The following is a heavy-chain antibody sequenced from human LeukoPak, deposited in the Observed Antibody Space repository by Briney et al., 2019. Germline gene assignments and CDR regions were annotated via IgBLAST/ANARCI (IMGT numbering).Heavy chain of an antibody. Sequence: SETLSLTCAVYGGSFSGYYWSWIRQPPGKGLEWIGEINHSGSTNYNPSLKRRVTISVDTSKNQFSLKLSSVTAADTAVYYCAVKGAPLTYFDYWGQGTLVTASS. CDR2: INHSGST. V-gene: IGHV4-34*01. CDR1: GGSFSGYY. D-gene: IGHD1-26*01. CDR3: AVKGAPLTYFDY. J-gene: IGHJ4*02.